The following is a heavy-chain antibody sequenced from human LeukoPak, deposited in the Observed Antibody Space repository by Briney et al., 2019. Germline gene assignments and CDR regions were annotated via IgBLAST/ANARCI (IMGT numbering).Heavy chain of an antibody. CDR1: GGSISSGDYY. Sequence: SQTLSLTCTVSGGSISSGDYYWSWIRQPPGKGLEWIGYIYYSGSTYYNPSLKSRVTISVDTSKNQFSLKLSSVTAADTAIYYCARQTSWSYYYGSGSYSWFDPWGQGTLVTVSS. D-gene: IGHD3-10*01. V-gene: IGHV4-30-4*01. CDR2: IYYSGST. J-gene: IGHJ5*02. CDR3: ARQTSWSYYYGSGSYSWFDP.